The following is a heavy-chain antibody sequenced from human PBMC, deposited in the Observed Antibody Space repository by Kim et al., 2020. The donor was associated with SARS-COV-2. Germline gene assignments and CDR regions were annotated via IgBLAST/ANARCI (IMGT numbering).Heavy chain of an antibody. Sequence: SETLSLTCSVSSGSISSYYWSWIRESPGKGLEWIGYISHRGTTNYNPSLKSRVTISVDTSKNQFSLKLSSVTAADTAVYYCARGDYGGNRNFHWYFDLWGRGTVVTVSS. J-gene: IGHJ2*01. D-gene: IGHD4-17*01. V-gene: IGHV4-59*13. CDR3: ARGDYGGNRNFHWYFDL. CDR1: SGSISSYY. CDR2: ISHRGTT.